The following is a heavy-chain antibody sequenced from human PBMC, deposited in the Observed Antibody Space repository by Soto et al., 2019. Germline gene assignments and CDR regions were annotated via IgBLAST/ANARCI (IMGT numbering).Heavy chain of an antibody. CDR3: ARDFYGTLTVVVPTYYFEY. J-gene: IGHJ4*02. CDR2: ISYDGSNK. V-gene: IGHV3-30*03. Sequence: PGGSLRLSCAASGFTFNTYGIHWVRQAPGKGLEWVALISYDGSNKYYADSVKGRFTISRDNSKNTLYLQMNSLRVEDTAVYYCARDFYGTLTVVVPTYYFEYWGQGTLVTVSS. D-gene: IGHD3-22*01. CDR1: GFTFNTYG.